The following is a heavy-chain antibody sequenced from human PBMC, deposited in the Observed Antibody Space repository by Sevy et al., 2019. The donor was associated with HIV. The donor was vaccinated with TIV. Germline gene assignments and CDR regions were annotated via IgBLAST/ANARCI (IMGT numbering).Heavy chain of an antibody. J-gene: IGHJ4*02. D-gene: IGHD2-8*01. V-gene: IGHV3-23*01. CDR2: ISGSRETT. CDR1: GFTFSSYA. Sequence: GGSLRLSCAAXGFTFSSYAMDWVRQAPGKGLEWVSTISGSRETTYYADSVKGRFTISRDHSQNTVFLQMNSLRAEDTAVXXXXKRGNGXXELDXXGRGTLVTVSS. CDR3: XKRGNGXXELDX.